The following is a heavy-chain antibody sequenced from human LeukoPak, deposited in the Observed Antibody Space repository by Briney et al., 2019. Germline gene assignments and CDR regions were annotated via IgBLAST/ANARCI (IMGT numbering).Heavy chain of an antibody. J-gene: IGHJ4*02. CDR1: GGSISSYY. D-gene: IGHD3-22*01. CDR3: ARVSHDSSDYQPSLDY. V-gene: IGHV4-34*01. Sequence: PSETLSLTCTVSGGSISSYYWSWIRQPPGKGLEWIGQINQSGNTNYNPSLKSRVTISVAASKKQFSLEVRFLTAADTAVYYCARVSHDSSDYQPSLDYWGQGTLVTVSS. CDR2: INQSGNT.